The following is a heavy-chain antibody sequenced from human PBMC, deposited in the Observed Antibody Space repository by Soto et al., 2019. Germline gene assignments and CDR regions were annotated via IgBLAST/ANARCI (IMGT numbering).Heavy chain of an antibody. Sequence: GGSLRLSCAVSGFTFDDYGMILVRQAPGKGLEWVSVIYSGGTIYYADSVKGRFTISRDNSKNTLYLQMNSLRAEDTAVYYCARDAPYYYGSGSTLDYWGQGTLVTVSS. J-gene: IGHJ4*02. CDR1: GFTFDDYG. V-gene: IGHV3-66*01. CDR3: ARDAPYYYGSGSTLDY. D-gene: IGHD3-10*01. CDR2: IYSGGTI.